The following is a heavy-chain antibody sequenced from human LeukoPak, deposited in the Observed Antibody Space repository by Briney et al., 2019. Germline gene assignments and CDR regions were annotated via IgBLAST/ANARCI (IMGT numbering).Heavy chain of an antibody. V-gene: IGHV3-30-3*01. Sequence: GGSLRLSCAASGFTFSNAWMHWVRQAPGKGLEWVAVISYDGSNKYYADSVKGRFTISRDNSKNTLYLQMNSLRAEDTAVYYCARDELGEPTYYFDYWGQGTLVTVSS. CDR1: GFTFSNAW. D-gene: IGHD3-10*01. J-gene: IGHJ4*02. CDR2: ISYDGSNK. CDR3: ARDELGEPTYYFDY.